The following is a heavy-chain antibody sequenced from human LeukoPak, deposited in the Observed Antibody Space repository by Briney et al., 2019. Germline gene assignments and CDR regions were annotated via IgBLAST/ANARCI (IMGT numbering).Heavy chain of an antibody. Sequence: GGSLRLSCAASGFTFSRYGMSWVRQAPGRGLEWVSGIIVSGGSTYYADSVKGRFTISRDNSKNTLYLQMNSLRAEDTAVYYCAKLMVRGVIITAVGYWGQGTLVTVSS. CDR2: IIVSGGST. D-gene: IGHD3-10*01. CDR1: GFTFSRYG. CDR3: AKLMVRGVIITAVGY. J-gene: IGHJ4*02. V-gene: IGHV3-23*01.